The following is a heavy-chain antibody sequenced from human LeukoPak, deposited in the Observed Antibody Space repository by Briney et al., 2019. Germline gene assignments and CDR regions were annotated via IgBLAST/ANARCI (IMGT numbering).Heavy chain of an antibody. CDR3: VSAKFLVRGVSWFDP. CDR2: INTSGST. Sequence: PSETLSLTCTVSGGSISSYYWSWIRQPAGKGLEWIGRINTSGSTNYNPSLKSRVTISVDTSKNQFSLKLTSVTAADTAVYYCVSAKFLVRGVSWFDPWGQGTLVTVSS. D-gene: IGHD3-10*01. J-gene: IGHJ5*02. V-gene: IGHV4-4*07. CDR1: GGSISSYY.